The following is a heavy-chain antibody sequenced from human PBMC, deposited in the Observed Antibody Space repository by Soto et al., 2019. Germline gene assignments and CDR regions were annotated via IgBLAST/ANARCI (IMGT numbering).Heavy chain of an antibody. J-gene: IGHJ4*02. V-gene: IGHV4-59*01. CDR3: ARATYYYDSSGYYGHYCDY. D-gene: IGHD3-22*01. Sequence: SETLSLTCTASGGSISSYYWSWIRQPPGKGLEWIGYIYYSVRTNYKSSLKSRVTISVDTSKNQLSLKLSSVTAADTAVYYCARATYYYDSSGYYGHYCDYWGQGNMVSVSS. CDR2: IYYSVRT. CDR1: GGSISSYY.